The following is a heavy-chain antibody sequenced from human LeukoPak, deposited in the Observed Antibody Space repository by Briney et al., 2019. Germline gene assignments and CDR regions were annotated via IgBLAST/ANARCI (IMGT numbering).Heavy chain of an antibody. CDR3: AKDGPSIAAAGTNFDY. D-gene: IGHD6-13*01. V-gene: IGHV3-30*02. J-gene: IGHJ4*02. CDR1: GFTFSNFA. Sequence: GGSLRLSCAASGFTFSNFAMTWVRQAPGKGLEWVAFIRYDGSNKYYADSVKGRFTISRDNSKNTLYLQMNSLRAEDTAVYYCAKDGPSIAAAGTNFDYWGQGTLVTVSS. CDR2: IRYDGSNK.